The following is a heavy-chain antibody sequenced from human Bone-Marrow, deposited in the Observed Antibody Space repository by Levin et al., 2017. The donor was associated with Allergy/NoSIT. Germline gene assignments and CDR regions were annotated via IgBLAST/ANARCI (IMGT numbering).Heavy chain of an antibody. CDR2: KDIIGTT. Sequence: GESLKISCTASGFSVGSNSMSWVRHSPGKGLEWVSSKDIIGTTYYADSVRGRFTIARDTSKNMVFLQMNNLRPEDTAVYYCAKSPAGRNWYFDLWGRGTLVTVSS. J-gene: IGHJ2*01. V-gene: IGHV3-53*01. CDR3: AKSPAGRNWYFDL. CDR1: GFSVGSNS.